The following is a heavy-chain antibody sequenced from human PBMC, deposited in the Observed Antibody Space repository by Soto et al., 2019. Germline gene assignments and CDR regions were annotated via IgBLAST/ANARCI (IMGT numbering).Heavy chain of an antibody. V-gene: IGHV1-2*02. CDR2: MNPNNGDT. J-gene: IGHJ4*02. CDR1: GYTFTGYY. CDR3: ARIKISYDSSGPFDY. D-gene: IGHD3-22*01. Sequence: ASVKVSCKASGYTFTGYYIHWVRQAPGQGVEWMGWMNPNNGDTNYAQKFQGRVTMTRDTSITTASMELSRLTSDDTAGYFCARIKISYDSSGPFDYWGQGTLVTVSS.